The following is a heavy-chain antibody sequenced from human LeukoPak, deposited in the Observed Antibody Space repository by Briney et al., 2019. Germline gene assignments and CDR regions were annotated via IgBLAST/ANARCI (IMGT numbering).Heavy chain of an antibody. CDR1: GFTFSRDW. CDR3: ARGQLPGNY. CDR2: INQDGSEK. J-gene: IGHJ4*02. V-gene: IGHV3-7*05. Sequence: GGSLRLSCVGSGFTFSRDWMICVRQAPGKGLEWVANINQDGSEKYYVDSVKGRFTISRDNAKNSLCLQMNSLRAEDTAMYYCARGQLPGNYWGQGTLVTVSS. D-gene: IGHD2-2*01.